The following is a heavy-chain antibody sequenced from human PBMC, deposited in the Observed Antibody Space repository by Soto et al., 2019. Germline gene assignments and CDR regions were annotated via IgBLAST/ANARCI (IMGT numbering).Heavy chain of an antibody. Sequence: PGGSLRLSCAASGFTFSSYAMSWVRQAPGKGLEWVSAISGSGGSTYYADSVKGRFTISRDNSKNTLYLQMNSLRAEDTAVYYCAKVRPIAVAGTFRSHFDYWGQGTLVTVSS. CDR3: AKVRPIAVAGTFRSHFDY. J-gene: IGHJ4*02. CDR2: ISGSGGST. V-gene: IGHV3-23*01. D-gene: IGHD6-19*01. CDR1: GFTFSSYA.